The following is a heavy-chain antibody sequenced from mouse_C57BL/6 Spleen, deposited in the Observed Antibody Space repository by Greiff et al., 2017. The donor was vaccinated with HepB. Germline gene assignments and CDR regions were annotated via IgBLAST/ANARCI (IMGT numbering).Heavy chain of an antibody. Sequence: VQLQQSGPELVKPGASVKIPCKASGYTFTDYNMDWVKQSHGKSLEWIGDINPNNGGTIYNQKFKGKATLTVDKSSSTAYMELRSLTSEDTAVYYCARSDWDVPFAYWGQGTLVTVSA. CDR1: GYTFTDYN. V-gene: IGHV1-18*01. D-gene: IGHD4-1*01. CDR2: INPNNGGT. CDR3: ARSDWDVPFAY. J-gene: IGHJ3*01.